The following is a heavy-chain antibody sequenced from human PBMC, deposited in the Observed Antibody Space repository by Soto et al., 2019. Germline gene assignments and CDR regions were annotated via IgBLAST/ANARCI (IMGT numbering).Heavy chain of an antibody. V-gene: IGHV4-4*02. CDR3: ASKFGELLADAFDM. Sequence: QVQLQESGPGLVKSSGTLSLTCAVSGGSISSRKWWSWVRQPPGKGLEWIGEIYHTGSTNYNPSLKSRVTLSIDKSKNQFSLKLSSVTAADTAVYFCASKFGELLADAFDMWGQGTTVTVSS. J-gene: IGHJ3*02. CDR2: IYHTGST. CDR1: GGSISSRKW. D-gene: IGHD3-10*01.